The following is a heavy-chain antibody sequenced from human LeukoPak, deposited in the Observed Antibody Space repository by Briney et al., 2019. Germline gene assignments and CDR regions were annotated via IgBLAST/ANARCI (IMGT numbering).Heavy chain of an antibody. J-gene: IGHJ4*02. D-gene: IGHD5-18*01. V-gene: IGHV3-30*03. Sequence: GGSLRLSCAAPGFTFSSYGMHWVRQAPAKGVEWVAVISYDGSNRYYADSVKGRFTISRDNSKNTLYLQMNSLRAEDTAVYYCTDLGYTGWGQGTLVTVSS. CDR1: GFTFSSYG. CDR2: ISYDGSNR. CDR3: TDLGYTG.